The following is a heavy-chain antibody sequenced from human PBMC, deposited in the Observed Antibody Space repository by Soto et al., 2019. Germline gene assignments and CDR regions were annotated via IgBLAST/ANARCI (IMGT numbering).Heavy chain of an antibody. V-gene: IGHV1-69*01. CDR2: IIPIFGTA. J-gene: IGHJ6*02. Sequence: QVQLVQSGAEVKKPGSSVKVSCKAPGGTFSSYAISWVRQAPGQGLEWMGGIIPIFGTAKYAQKFQGRVTITADDSTSTGYMELRSPRSEDTAVYYCARSQGGSSSLDIYYYYYYGMDVWGQGTTVTVSS. D-gene: IGHD2-15*01. CDR3: ARSQGGSSSLDIYYYYYYGMDV. CDR1: GGTFSSYA.